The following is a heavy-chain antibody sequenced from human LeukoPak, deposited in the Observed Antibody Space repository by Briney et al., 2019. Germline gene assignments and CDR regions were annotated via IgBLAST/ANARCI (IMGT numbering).Heavy chain of an antibody. CDR2: ISSSSSYT. CDR3: ARDLGYCSSTSCSDAFDI. CDR1: GFTFSDYY. D-gene: IGHD2-2*01. J-gene: IGHJ3*02. V-gene: IGHV3-11*06. Sequence: PGGSLRLYCAASGFTFSDYYMSWIRQAPGKGLEWVSYISSSSSYTNYADSVKGRFTISRDNAKNSLYLQMNSLRAEDTAVYYCARDLGYCSSTSCSDAFDIWGQGTMVTVSS.